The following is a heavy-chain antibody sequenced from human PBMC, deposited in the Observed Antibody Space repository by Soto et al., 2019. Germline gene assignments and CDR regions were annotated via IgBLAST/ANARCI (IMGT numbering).Heavy chain of an antibody. V-gene: IGHV5-51*01. J-gene: IGHJ6*02. Sequence: GESLKISCKGSGYSFTSYWIGWVRQMPGKGLEWMGIIYPGDSDTRYSPSFQGQVTISADKSISTAYLQWSSLKASDTAMYYCARHIRGYSYGTKYYYYYGMDVWGQGTTVTVSS. CDR2: IYPGDSDT. CDR1: GYSFTSYW. CDR3: ARHIRGYSYGTKYYYYYGMDV. D-gene: IGHD5-18*01.